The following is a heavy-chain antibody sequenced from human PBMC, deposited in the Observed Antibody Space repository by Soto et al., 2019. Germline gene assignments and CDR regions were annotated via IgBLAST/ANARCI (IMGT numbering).Heavy chain of an antibody. J-gene: IGHJ6*02. D-gene: IGHD3-10*01. CDR3: TAPRDEYGSGVSWFTYGMDI. CDR2: LDGAGGST. V-gene: IGHV3-23*01. CDR1: GFTFSDYA. Sequence: GGSLRLSCLASGFTFSDYAMTWVRHVPGRGLEWVASLDGAGGSTYYADSVRGRFTISRDNSQNTLFLQMKRLTVDDTAIYYCTAPRDEYGSGVSWFTYGMDIWGQGTTVTV.